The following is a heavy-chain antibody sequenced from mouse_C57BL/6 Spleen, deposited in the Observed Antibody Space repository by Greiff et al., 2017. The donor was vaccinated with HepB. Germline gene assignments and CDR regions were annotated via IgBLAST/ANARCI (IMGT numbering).Heavy chain of an antibody. Sequence: VKLMESGAELARPGASVKMSCKASGYTFTSYTMHWVKQRPGQGLEWIGYINPSSGYTKYNQKFKDKATLTADKSSSTAYMQLSSLTSEDSAVYYCARLSLSPHYAMDYWGQGTSVTVSS. J-gene: IGHJ4*01. V-gene: IGHV1-4*01. CDR1: GYTFTSYT. CDR2: INPSSGYT. CDR3: ARLSLSPHYAMDY. D-gene: IGHD1-2*01.